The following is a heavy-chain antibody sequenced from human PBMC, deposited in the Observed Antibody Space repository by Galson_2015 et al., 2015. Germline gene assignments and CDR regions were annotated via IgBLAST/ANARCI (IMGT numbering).Heavy chain of an antibody. J-gene: IGHJ4*02. Sequence: SLRLSCAASGFTFSSYAMSWVRQAPGKGLAWVSTISGSGGSTYHVDSVKGRFTISRDNSKNTLYLQMNSLRAEDTALYYCAKGVDILGTVHSHFDNWCQGTLVTVSS. CDR3: AKGVDILGTVHSHFDN. CDR2: ISGSGGST. V-gene: IGHV3-23*01. CDR1: GFTFSSYA. D-gene: IGHD5-12*01.